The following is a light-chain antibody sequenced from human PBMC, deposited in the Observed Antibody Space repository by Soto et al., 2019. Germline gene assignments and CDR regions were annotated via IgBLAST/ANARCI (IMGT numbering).Light chain of an antibody. Sequence: DTQMTQSPSSLSASVGDRVTITCRASQSISTYLNWYQQKPGKAPNLLIYAAFTLQSGVPSRFSGSGSGTDFTLTISSLRPEDFATYYCQQSFSTPRTFGQGTKVDIK. J-gene: IGKJ1*01. CDR2: AAF. V-gene: IGKV1-39*01. CDR3: QQSFSTPRT. CDR1: QSISTY.